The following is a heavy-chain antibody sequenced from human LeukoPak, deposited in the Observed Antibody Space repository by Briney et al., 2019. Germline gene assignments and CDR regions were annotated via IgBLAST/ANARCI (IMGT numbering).Heavy chain of an antibody. CDR1: GFTFNDYT. J-gene: IGHJ4*02. CDR3: ARERNFYYFDY. D-gene: IGHD3-3*01. CDR2: ITGDCNYI. Sequence: AGSLRLSCAASGFTFNDYTMTWVRQAPGKGLEWVSSITGDCNYIFYADSVKGRFTISRDNAQNSLFLELNSLRGEDTAVYYCARERNFYYFDYWGQGALVTVSS. V-gene: IGHV3-21*01.